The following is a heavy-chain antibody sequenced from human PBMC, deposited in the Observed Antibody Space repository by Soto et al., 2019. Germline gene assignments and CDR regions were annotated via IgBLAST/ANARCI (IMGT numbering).Heavy chain of an antibody. CDR1: GYTFTSYY. J-gene: IGHJ4*02. CDR2: INPSGGST. CDR3: AREGSSMVVAATWFPSNFDY. Sequence: ASVKVSCKASGYTFTSYYMHWVRQDPGQGLEWMGIINPSGGSTSYAQKFQGRVTMTRDTSTSTVYMELSSLRSEDTAVYYCAREGSSMVVAATWFPSNFDYWGQGTLVTVSS. D-gene: IGHD2-15*01. V-gene: IGHV1-46*01.